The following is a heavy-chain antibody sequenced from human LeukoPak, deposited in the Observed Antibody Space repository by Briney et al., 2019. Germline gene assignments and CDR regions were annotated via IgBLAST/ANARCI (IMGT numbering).Heavy chain of an antibody. D-gene: IGHD6-19*01. J-gene: IGHJ4*02. V-gene: IGHV3-74*01. CDR2: INGDGSST. CDR3: ASIIRGGTQWLVIDY. CDR1: GFTFSTYW. Sequence: GGSLRLSCAVSGFTFSTYWMHWVRQAPGKGLVWVSRINGDGSSTSYADSVKGRFTISRDNAKNTLYLQMNSLRAEDTAVYYCASIIRGGTQWLVIDYWGQGTLVTVSS.